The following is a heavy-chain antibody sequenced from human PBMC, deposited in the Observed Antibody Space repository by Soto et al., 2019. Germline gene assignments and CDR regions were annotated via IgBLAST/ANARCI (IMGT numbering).Heavy chain of an antibody. CDR2: IKSKTNGGTT. D-gene: IGHD3-22*01. CDR3: TTDSYSTMIVVRFXY. Sequence: GGSLRLSCAASGFTFSNAWINWVRQAPGKGLEWVGRIKSKTNGGTTDYAAPVKGRFAISRDDSKNMVYLQMNSLKTEDTGIYHCTTDSYSTMIVVRFXYWGHGTLVTVSS. CDR1: GFTFSNAW. J-gene: IGHJ4*01. V-gene: IGHV3-15*07.